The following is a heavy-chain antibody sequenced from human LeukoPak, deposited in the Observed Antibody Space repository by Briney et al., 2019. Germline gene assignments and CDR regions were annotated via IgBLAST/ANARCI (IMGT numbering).Heavy chain of an antibody. CDR2: FDPEDGET. V-gene: IGHV1-24*01. J-gene: IGHJ4*02. Sequence: ASVKVSCKVSGYTLTELSMHWVRQAPGKGLEWMGGFDPEDGETIYAQKFQGRVTMTEDTSTDTAYMELSSLRSEDTAVYYCATWAGPGTPVRYFDYWGQGTLVTVSS. D-gene: IGHD1-7*01. CDR1: GYTLTELS. CDR3: ATWAGPGTPVRYFDY.